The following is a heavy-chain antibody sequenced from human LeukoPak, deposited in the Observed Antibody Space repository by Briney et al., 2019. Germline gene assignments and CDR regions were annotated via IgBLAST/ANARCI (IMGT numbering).Heavy chain of an antibody. CDR3: ATARIMITFGGAAPRQDNDY. Sequence: ASVKVSCKVSGDTFTDYYMHWVQQAPGKGLEWMGLVDPEDGETIYAGKFQGRVTITADTSTDTAYMELSSLRSEDTAVYYCATARIMITFGGAAPRQDNDYWGQGTLVTVSS. J-gene: IGHJ4*02. D-gene: IGHD3-16*01. CDR1: GDTFTDYY. V-gene: IGHV1-69-2*01. CDR2: VDPEDGET.